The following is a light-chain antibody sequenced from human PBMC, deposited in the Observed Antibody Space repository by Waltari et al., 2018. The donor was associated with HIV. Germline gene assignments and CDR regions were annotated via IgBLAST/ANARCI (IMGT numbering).Light chain of an antibody. Sequence: QSALTQPASVSGSPGQSITISCTGTSSDVGSYNLVSWYQQHPGKAPKLMIYEVSQRPSGVSNRFSGSKSGNTASLTISGLQAEDEADYYCCSYAGSSTWVFGGGTKLTVL. CDR3: CSYAGSSTWV. CDR1: SSDVGSYNL. V-gene: IGLV2-23*02. J-gene: IGLJ3*02. CDR2: EVS.